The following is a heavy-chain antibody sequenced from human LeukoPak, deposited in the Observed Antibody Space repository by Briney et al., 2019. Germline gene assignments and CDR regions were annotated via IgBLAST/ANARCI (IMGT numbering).Heavy chain of an antibody. Sequence: PGGSLRLSCAASGFTFSSYEMNWVRQAPGKGLEWVSYISSSGSPVYYADSVKGRFTISRDNAKNSLYLQMNSLRAEDTGVYYCATLGRDYWGQGTLVTVSS. CDR1: GFTFSSYE. CDR3: ATLGRDY. V-gene: IGHV3-48*03. CDR2: ISSSGSPV. J-gene: IGHJ4*02.